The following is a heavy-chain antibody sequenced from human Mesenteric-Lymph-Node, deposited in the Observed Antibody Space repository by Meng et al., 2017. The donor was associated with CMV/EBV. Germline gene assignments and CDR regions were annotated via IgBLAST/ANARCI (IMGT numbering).Heavy chain of an antibody. D-gene: IGHD2-2*01. J-gene: IGHJ2*01. CDR1: GFTFDDYA. V-gene: IGHV3-9*01. CDR3: AKGPTKYCRSAGCYGGWYLDL. CDR2: ISWNSGTI. Sequence: GGSLRLSCAASGFTFDDYAMHWVRQAPGKGLEWVSGISWNSGTIGYADSVKGRFTISRENAKNSLYLQMNSLRAEDTALYYCAKGPTKYCRSAGCYGGWYLDLWGRGTLVTVSS.